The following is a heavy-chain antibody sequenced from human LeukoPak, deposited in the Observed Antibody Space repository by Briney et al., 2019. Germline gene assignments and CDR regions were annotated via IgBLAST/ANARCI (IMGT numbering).Heavy chain of an antibody. Sequence: KASETLSLTCTLSGGSISSSSYYWGWIRQPPGKGLEWIGSIYYSGSTYYNPSLKSRVTISVDTSKNQFSLRLSSVTAADTAVFYCAMSGSYYSFDYWGQGTLVTVSS. CDR1: GGSISSSSYY. D-gene: IGHD1-26*01. CDR3: AMSGSYYSFDY. CDR2: IYYSGST. J-gene: IGHJ4*02. V-gene: IGHV4-39*01.